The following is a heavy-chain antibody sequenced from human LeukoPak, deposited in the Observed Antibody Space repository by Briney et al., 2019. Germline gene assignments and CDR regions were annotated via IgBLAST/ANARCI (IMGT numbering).Heavy chain of an antibody. CDR1: GFTFSTYG. D-gene: IGHD6-25*01. CDR3: AKEFSAAAYYFHY. Sequence: GGSLRLSCAASGFTFSTYGMHWVRQAPGNGLEWVAVIWYDGSNKYYADSVKGRFTISRDNSKNTLFLQMNSLRAEDTAVYYCAKEFSAAAYYFHYWGQGTLVTVSS. CDR2: IWYDGSNK. J-gene: IGHJ4*02. V-gene: IGHV3-33*06.